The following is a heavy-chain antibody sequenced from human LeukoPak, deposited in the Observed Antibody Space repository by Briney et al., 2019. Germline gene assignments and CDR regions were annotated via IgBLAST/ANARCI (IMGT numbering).Heavy chain of an antibody. CDR3: ARVLLGNAHDTMDV. Sequence: GGSLRLSCAASGFTFSSHWMGWVRQAPGKGLEWVANIGPDGNEKNHVDSVKGRFTISRENAKNSLYLQMNSLKADETAVYFCARVLLGNAHDTMDVWGQGTTITVSS. CDR1: GFTFSSHW. D-gene: IGHD3-16*01. V-gene: IGHV3-7*01. CDR2: IGPDGNEK. J-gene: IGHJ6*02.